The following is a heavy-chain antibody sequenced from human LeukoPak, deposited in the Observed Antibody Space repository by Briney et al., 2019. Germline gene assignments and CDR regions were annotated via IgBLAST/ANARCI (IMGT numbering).Heavy chain of an antibody. D-gene: IGHD1-26*01. CDR2: IIPILGIA. Sequence: SVKVSCKASGGTFSSYAISWVRQAPGQGLEWMGRIIPILGIANYAQKFQGRVTITADKSTSTAYMELSSLRSEDTAVYYCARDVGGSYRWDYWGQGTLVTVSS. V-gene: IGHV1-69*04. CDR1: GGTFSSYA. CDR3: ARDVGGSYRWDY. J-gene: IGHJ4*02.